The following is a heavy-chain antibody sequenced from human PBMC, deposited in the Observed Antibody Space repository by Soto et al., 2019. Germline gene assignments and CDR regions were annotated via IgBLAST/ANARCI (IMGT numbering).Heavy chain of an antibody. J-gene: IGHJ3*01. CDR1: GFTFSSFC. Sequence: EVQLVESGGGLVQPGGSLTLSCAASGFTFSSFCMTWVRQAPGKGLEWVANIKQDGSAKNYVDSVEGRFTVSRDNAKNSLYLQMNSLRVEDTAVYYCVRSQGAAYHAWGQGTMVIVSS. CDR2: IKQDGSAK. CDR3: VRSQGAAYHA. V-gene: IGHV3-7*01.